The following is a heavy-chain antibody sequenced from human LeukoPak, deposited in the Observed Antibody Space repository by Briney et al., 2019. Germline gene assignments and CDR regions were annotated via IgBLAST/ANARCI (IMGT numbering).Heavy chain of an antibody. CDR3: ARVSYSSSWYPSAFDI. J-gene: IGHJ3*02. V-gene: IGHV3-21*01. CDR2: ISSSSSYI. CDR1: GFTFSSYE. D-gene: IGHD6-13*01. Sequence: PGGSLRLSCAASGFTFSSYEMNWVRQAPGKGLEWVSSISSSSSYIYYADSVKGRFTISRDNAKNSLYLQMNSLRAEDTAVYYCARVSYSSSWYPSAFDIWGQGTMVTVSS.